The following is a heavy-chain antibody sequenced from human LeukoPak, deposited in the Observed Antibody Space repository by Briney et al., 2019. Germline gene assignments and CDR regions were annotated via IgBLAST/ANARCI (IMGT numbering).Heavy chain of an antibody. D-gene: IGHD1-26*01. J-gene: IGHJ4*02. CDR1: GFSFSSHW. CDR3: ARFIVGAS. V-gene: IGHV3-74*01. Sequence: PGGSLRLSCAASGFSFSSHWVHWVRQAPGKGLVWVSRISDDGSYTSNVDSVKGRFTISRDNANNMLYLHMNSLRAEDTAVYYCARFIVGASWGQGTLVTVSS. CDR2: ISDDGSYT.